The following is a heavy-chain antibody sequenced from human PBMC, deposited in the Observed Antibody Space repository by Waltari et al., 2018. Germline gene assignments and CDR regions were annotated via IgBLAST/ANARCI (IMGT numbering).Heavy chain of an antibody. CDR2: IYHSGST. J-gene: IGHJ6*02. D-gene: IGHD3-10*01. CDR3: ARSYGSGSWDRSYYYYGMDV. Sequence: QVQLQESGPGLVKPSETLSLTCAVSGYSISSGYYWGWIRQPPGQGLEWIGSIYHSGSTYYNPSLKSRVTISVDTSKNQFSLKLSSVTAADTAVYYCARSYGSGSWDRSYYYYGMDVWGQGTTVTVSS. CDR1: GYSISSGYY. V-gene: IGHV4-38-2*01.